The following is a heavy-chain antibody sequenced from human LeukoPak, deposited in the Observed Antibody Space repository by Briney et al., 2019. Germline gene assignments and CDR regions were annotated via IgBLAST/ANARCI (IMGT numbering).Heavy chain of an antibody. Sequence: ASVKVSCKASDYTFTNYGITWVRQAPGQGLEWMGWISTHDGHTICAQDLQGRVTMTTDTSTTTAYMELRRLKSDDTAVYYCARAPPGMTIGPGDYWGQGALFIVSS. CDR2: ISTHDGHT. CDR1: DYTFTNYG. D-gene: IGHD6-13*01. V-gene: IGHV1-18*01. CDR3: ARAPPGMTIGPGDY. J-gene: IGHJ4*02.